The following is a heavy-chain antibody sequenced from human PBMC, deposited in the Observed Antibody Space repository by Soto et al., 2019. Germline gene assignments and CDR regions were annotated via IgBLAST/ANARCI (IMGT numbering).Heavy chain of an antibody. V-gene: IGHV4-31*03. CDR1: GGSISSGGYY. CDR2: IYYSGST. D-gene: IGHD4-4*01. CDR3: ARAHLRVTIEGYYYYGMDV. Sequence: QVQLQESGPGLVKPSQTQSVTCTVSGGSISSGGYYWSWIRQHPGKGLEWIGYIYYSGSTYYNPSLKSRVTISVDTSTNQFSRKRSSVTAADTAVYYCARAHLRVTIEGYYYYGMDVWGQGTTVTVSS. J-gene: IGHJ6*02.